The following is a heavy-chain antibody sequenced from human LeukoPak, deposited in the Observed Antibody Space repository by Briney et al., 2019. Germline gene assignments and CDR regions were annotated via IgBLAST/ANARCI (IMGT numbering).Heavy chain of an antibody. CDR1: GGSISSYY. J-gene: IGHJ5*02. V-gene: IGHV4-34*01. D-gene: IGHD1-26*01. Sequence: SETLSLTCTVSGGSISSYYWSWIRQPPGKGLEWIGEINHSGSTNHNPSLKSRVTISVDTSKNQFSLKLSSVTAADTAVYYCARGLRGSLRWFDPWGQGTLVTVSS. CDR3: ARGLRGSLRWFDP. CDR2: INHSGST.